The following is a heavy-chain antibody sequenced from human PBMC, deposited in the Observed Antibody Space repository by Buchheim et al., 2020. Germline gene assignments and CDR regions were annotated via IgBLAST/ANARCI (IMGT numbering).Heavy chain of an antibody. D-gene: IGHD1-26*01. CDR3: ARRTSVVGATFDL. Sequence: QVQLVQSGAEVKKSGASVKVSCKAFGYSFNSYEIIWVRQVIGQGLEWMASLNPDNGETAYAQKFLDRVTMTRDASTNTAFMELSSLTFQDMAVYYCARRTSVVGATFDLWGQGTL. J-gene: IGHJ5*02. V-gene: IGHV1-8*01. CDR2: LNPDNGET. CDR1: GYSFNSYE.